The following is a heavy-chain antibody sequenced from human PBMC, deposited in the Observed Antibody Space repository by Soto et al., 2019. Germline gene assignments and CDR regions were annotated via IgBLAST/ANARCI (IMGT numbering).Heavy chain of an antibody. CDR2: IYYSGST. CDR3: ARHVLVGGHPGMDV. V-gene: IGHV4-59*08. D-gene: IGHD3-10*02. J-gene: IGHJ6*02. Sequence: PSETLSLTCTVSGGSISSYYWSWIRQPPGKGLEWIGYIYYSGSTNYNPSLTSRVTISVATSKNQFSLKLSSVTAADTAVYYCARHVLVGGHPGMDVWGQGTTVTVSS. CDR1: GGSISSYY.